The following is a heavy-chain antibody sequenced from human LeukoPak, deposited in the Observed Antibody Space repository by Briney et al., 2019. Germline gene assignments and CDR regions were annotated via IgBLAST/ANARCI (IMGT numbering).Heavy chain of an antibody. CDR2: ISAYNGNT. CDR3: AVDYYDSIGFDP. Sequence: GASVKVSCKASGYTFTSYGISWVRQAPGQGLEWMGWISAYNGNTNYAQKFQGRVNMTRETSISTAYRELSSLRSDDTAVYYCAVDYYDSIGFDPWGQGTLVTVSS. D-gene: IGHD3-22*01. V-gene: IGHV1-18*01. J-gene: IGHJ5*02. CDR1: GYTFTSYG.